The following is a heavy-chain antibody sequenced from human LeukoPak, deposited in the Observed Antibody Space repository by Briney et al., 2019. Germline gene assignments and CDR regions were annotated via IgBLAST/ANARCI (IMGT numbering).Heavy chain of an antibody. V-gene: IGHV3-30*02. D-gene: IGHD3-22*01. J-gene: IGHJ4*02. CDR3: AKDLDRMIVVVTNFDY. CDR2: VRYDGSNK. CDR1: GFTFSSYG. Sequence: GGSLRLSCAASGFTFSSYGMHWVRQAPGKGLEWVAFVRYDGSNKYYADSVKGRFTISRDNSKNTLYLQMNSLRAEDTAVYYCAKDLDRMIVVVTNFDYWGQGTLVTVSS.